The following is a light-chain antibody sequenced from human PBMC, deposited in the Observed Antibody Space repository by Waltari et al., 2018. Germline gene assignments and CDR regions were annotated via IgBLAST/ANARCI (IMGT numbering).Light chain of an antibody. V-gene: IGLV2-23*02. CDR1: NSDVGNYNL. CDR2: EVT. Sequence: QAALTQPASVSGSPGQSITISCTGSNSDVGNYNLFSWYQKHPGKAPKLIIYEVTNPPSGISDRFSGLKTGTTASLTISGLQAEDEADYYCCSYAGSWIWVFGGGTELTVL. CDR3: CSYAGSWIWV. J-gene: IGLJ3*02.